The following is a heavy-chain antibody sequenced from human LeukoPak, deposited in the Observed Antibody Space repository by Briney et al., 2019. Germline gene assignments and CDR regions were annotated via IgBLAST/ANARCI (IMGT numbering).Heavy chain of an antibody. J-gene: IGHJ4*02. CDR1: GYTFTGYY. CDR2: INPNSGGT. Sequence: ASVKVSCKASGYTFTGYYMHWVRQAPGQGLEWTGWINPNSGGTNYAQKFQGWVTMTRDTSISTAYMELSRLRSDDTAVYYCARGGEAVVAATHFDYWGQGTLVTVSS. D-gene: IGHD2-15*01. V-gene: IGHV1-2*04. CDR3: ARGGEAVVAATHFDY.